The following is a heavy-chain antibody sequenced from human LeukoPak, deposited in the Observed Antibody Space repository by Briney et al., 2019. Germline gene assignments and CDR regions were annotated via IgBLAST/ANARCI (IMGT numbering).Heavy chain of an antibody. D-gene: IGHD3-10*01. CDR1: RCTFTGYY. CDR2: INPSSGGT. Sequence: GASVKVSCEASRCTFTGYYLHWVRQAPGQGLEWMGWINPSSGGTNYAQKFQGWVTMTRDTSISTAYMELSRLRSDDTAVYYCAVGGLLWFGEFHQPSFDYWGQGTLITVSS. CDR3: AVGGLLWFGEFHQPSFDY. V-gene: IGHV1-2*04. J-gene: IGHJ4*02.